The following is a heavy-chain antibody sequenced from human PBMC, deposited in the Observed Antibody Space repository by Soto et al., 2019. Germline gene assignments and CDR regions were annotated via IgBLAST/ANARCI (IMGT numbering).Heavy chain of an antibody. D-gene: IGHD3-3*01. J-gene: IGHJ6*02. V-gene: IGHV1-69*13. Sequence: GASVKVSCKASGGTFSSYAISWVRQAPGQGLEWMGGIIPIFGTANYAQKFQGRVTITADESTSTAYMELSSLRSEDTAVYYCARDSVPDSLRFLEYYGMDVWGQGTTVTVSS. CDR3: ARDSVPDSLRFLEYYGMDV. CDR2: IIPIFGTA. CDR1: GGTFSSYA.